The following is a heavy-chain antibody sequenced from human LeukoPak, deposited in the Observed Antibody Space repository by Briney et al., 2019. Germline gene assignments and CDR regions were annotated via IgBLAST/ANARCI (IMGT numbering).Heavy chain of an antibody. CDR3: ARGPPYGARCDYLDY. CDR1: GFTFSTYW. D-gene: IGHD4/OR15-4a*01. J-gene: IGHJ4*02. V-gene: IGHV3-7*01. CDR2: IKLDGGEN. Sequence: PGGSLRLSCAASGFTFSTYWMNWVRQAPGKGLEWVASIKLDGGENYYVDSVKGRFTISRDNAKNSLSLQMNSLRAEDTAVYYCARGPPYGARCDYLDYWGQGALVTVSS.